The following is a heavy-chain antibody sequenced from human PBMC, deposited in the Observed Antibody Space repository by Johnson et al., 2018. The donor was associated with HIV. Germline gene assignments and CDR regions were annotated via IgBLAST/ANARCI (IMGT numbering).Heavy chain of an antibody. V-gene: IGHV3-30*19. J-gene: IGHJ3*02. CDR2: ISYDGNNK. CDR3: AKSPGKDHGGNSGGFDI. D-gene: IGHD4/OR15-4a*01. Sequence: VQLVESGGGVVQPGRSVRLSCAASGLSFSSYGMEWVRQAPGKGLEWVAVISYDGNNKYYADSLKGRFTISRDNSKNTVYLQMNSLRVEDTAVCYCAKSPGKDHGGNSGGFDIWGQGTMVTVSS. CDR1: GLSFSSYG.